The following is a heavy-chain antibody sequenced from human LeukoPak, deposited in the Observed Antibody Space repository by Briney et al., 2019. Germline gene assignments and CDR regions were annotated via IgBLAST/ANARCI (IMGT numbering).Heavy chain of an antibody. CDR3: TRHTFDSTSYYTGCDS. D-gene: IGHD4-11*01. Sequence: GESLKISCQGSGYNFPIYWIGWVRQMPGQGLEWMGIIYPDDSNTIYGPSFQGQVTISADKSINTAYLEWSSLKASDTAIYYCTRHTFDSTSYYTGCDSWGQGTLVTVSS. V-gene: IGHV5-51*01. J-gene: IGHJ4*02. CDR2: IYPDDSNT. CDR1: GYNFPIYW.